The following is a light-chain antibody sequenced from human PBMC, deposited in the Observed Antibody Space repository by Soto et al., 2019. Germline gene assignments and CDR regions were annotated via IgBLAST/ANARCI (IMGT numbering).Light chain of an antibody. Sequence: QSALTQPATVSGSPGQSITISCTGTSSDVGGYNYVSWYQQHPGKAPKLMIYEVSNRPSGVSNRFSGSKSGNTASLTISGRQAEDEADYYRSSYTSSSTLVFGGGTKVTVL. CDR2: EVS. CDR1: SSDVGGYNY. J-gene: IGLJ2*01. CDR3: SSYTSSSTLV. V-gene: IGLV2-14*01.